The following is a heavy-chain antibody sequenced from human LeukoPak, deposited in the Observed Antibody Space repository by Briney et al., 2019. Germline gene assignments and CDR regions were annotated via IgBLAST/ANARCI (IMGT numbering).Heavy chain of an antibody. Sequence: PGGSLRLSCAASGFTFSSYWMSWVRQAPGKGLEWVANIKQDGSEKYYVDSVKGRFTISRDNAKNSLYLQMNSLSAEDTAVYYCARDRPIVGASHFDYWGQGTLVTVSS. V-gene: IGHV3-7*01. CDR3: ARDRPIVGASHFDY. CDR2: IKQDGSEK. CDR1: GFTFSSYW. J-gene: IGHJ4*02. D-gene: IGHD1-26*01.